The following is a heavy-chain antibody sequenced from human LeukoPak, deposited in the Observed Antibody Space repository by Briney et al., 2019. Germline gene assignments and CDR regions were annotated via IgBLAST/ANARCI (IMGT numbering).Heavy chain of an antibody. Sequence: ASVKDSCKASGGTFSSYTISWVRQAPGQGLEWMGWINPNSGGTNYAQKIQGRVTMTRDTSISTAYMELSRLRSDDTAVYYCARNLPEYSSSWNSWFDPWGQGTLVTVSS. CDR3: ARNLPEYSSSWNSWFDP. V-gene: IGHV1-2*02. CDR1: GGTFSSYT. D-gene: IGHD6-13*01. CDR2: INPNSGGT. J-gene: IGHJ5*02.